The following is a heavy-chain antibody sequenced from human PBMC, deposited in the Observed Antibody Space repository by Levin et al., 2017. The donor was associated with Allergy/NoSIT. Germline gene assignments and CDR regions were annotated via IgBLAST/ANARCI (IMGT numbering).Heavy chain of an antibody. CDR1: GFTFNSFG. D-gene: IGHD3-22*01. J-gene: IGHJ6*02. V-gene: IGHV3-30*03. CDR2: VSYDGSNT. CDR3: ARDGAGMLKNYYLYGMDV. Sequence: GGSLRLSCAASGFTFNSFGMHWVRQAPGEGLEWVAVVSYDGSNTDYADSVKGRFTISRDNSKNTLDLQMNSLRAEDTAVYYCARDGAGMLKNYYLYGMDVWGQGTTVTVSS.